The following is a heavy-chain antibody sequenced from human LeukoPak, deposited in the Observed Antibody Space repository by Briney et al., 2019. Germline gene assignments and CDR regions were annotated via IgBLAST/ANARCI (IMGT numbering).Heavy chain of an antibody. Sequence: EASVKVSCKASGGTFSSYAISWVRQAPGQGLEWMGGIIPIFGTANYAQKFQGRVTITADESTSTAYMELSSLRSEDTAVYYCARGLGTVTTTLNYYYGMDVWGQGTTVTVSS. J-gene: IGHJ6*02. D-gene: IGHD4-11*01. CDR1: GGTFSSYA. CDR3: ARGLGTVTTTLNYYYGMDV. CDR2: IIPIFGTA. V-gene: IGHV1-69*13.